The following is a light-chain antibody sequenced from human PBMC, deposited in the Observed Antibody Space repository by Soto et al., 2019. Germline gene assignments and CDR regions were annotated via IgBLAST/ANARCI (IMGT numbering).Light chain of an antibody. Sequence: IQMTQSPSSLSASVGDRVTITCQASQDINNYLNWLQQKPGEAPKVLIYDASTLETGVPSRFSGRGSGTDFTFTINSLQPEDFATYYCQQYDNLPPYTFGQGTKLEIK. CDR2: DAS. J-gene: IGKJ2*01. V-gene: IGKV1-33*01. CDR1: QDINNY. CDR3: QQYDNLPPYT.